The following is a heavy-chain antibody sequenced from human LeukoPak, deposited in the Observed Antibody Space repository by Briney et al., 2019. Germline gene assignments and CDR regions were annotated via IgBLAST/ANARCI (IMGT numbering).Heavy chain of an antibody. V-gene: IGHV4-59*12. CDR1: GGSISSYY. CDR3: ARSEGYDFWSGHRD. CDR2: IYHSGST. J-gene: IGHJ4*02. D-gene: IGHD3-3*01. Sequence: SETLSLTCTVSGGSISSYYWSWIRQPPGEGLEWIGFIYHSGSTNYNPSLKSRVTMSVDTSKNQFSLKLSSVTAADTAVYYCARSEGYDFWSGHRDWGQGTLVTVSS.